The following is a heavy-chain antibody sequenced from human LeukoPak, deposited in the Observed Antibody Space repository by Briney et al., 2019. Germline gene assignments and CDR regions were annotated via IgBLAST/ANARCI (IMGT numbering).Heavy chain of an antibody. D-gene: IGHD3-10*01. Sequence: GGTLRLSCAASGFTFSSYAMSWVRQAPGKGLEWVSAISGSGGSTYYADSVKGRFTISRDNSKNTLYLQMNSLRAEDTAVYYCAKAELLWFGEFHTFYFDYWGQGTLVTVSS. CDR2: ISGSGGST. V-gene: IGHV3-23*01. J-gene: IGHJ4*02. CDR1: GFTFSSYA. CDR3: AKAELLWFGEFHTFYFDY.